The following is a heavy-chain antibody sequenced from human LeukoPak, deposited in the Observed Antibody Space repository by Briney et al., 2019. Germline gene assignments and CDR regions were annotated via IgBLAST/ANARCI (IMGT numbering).Heavy chain of an antibody. J-gene: IGHJ3*02. D-gene: IGHD3-9*01. V-gene: IGHV4-39*01. CDR1: GGSISSSSYY. CDR3: ARSPYDILTGYIKQDAFDI. CDR2: IYYSGST. Sequence: SETLSLTCSVSGGSISSSSYYWGWIRQPPGKGLEWIGSIYYSGSTYYNPSLKSRVTISLDTSKNQFSLKLSSVTAADTAVYYCARSPYDILTGYIKQDAFDIWGQGTMVTVSS.